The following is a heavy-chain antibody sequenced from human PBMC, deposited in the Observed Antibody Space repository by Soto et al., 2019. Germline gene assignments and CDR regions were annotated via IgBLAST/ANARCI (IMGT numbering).Heavy chain of an antibody. CDR2: ISSSGTSI. J-gene: IGHJ4*02. D-gene: IGHD6-19*01. V-gene: IGHV3-48*03. Sequence: EVQLVESGGGLVQPGGSLRLSCAASRFTFSRYEMNWVRQAPGKGLEWVASISSSGTSIYYADSVKGRFSISRDNDKNPVYLAMISLRVDDTAVYYCARDRGYTSGSYGGAFDFWGQGTLVTVSA. CDR3: ARDRGYTSGSYGGAFDF. CDR1: RFTFSRYE.